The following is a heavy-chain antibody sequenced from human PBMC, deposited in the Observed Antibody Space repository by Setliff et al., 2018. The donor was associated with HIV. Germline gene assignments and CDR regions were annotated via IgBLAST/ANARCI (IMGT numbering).Heavy chain of an antibody. CDR3: ASGREAVAGALHFDY. V-gene: IGHV4-4*09. Sequence: SETLSLTCSVSGGSFSGYYWSWIRQPPGKGLEWIGYIYIYNSGSTNYNPSLTSRVTISADTSRNQFSLKLTSVTAADTAVYYCASGREAVAGALHFDYWGQGPLVTVSS. CDR2: IYIYNSGST. CDR1: GGSFSGYY. D-gene: IGHD6-19*01. J-gene: IGHJ4*02.